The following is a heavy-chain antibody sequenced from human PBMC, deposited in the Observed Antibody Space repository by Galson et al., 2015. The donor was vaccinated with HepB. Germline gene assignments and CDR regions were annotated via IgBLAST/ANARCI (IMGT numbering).Heavy chain of an antibody. V-gene: IGHV3-23*01. J-gene: IGHJ4*02. CDR3: AKIKAAAGTDY. Sequence: SLRLSCADSGFTFSSYAMTWVRQAPGKGLEWVSSIGGSGVTTYYADSVKGRFTISRDNSKNTLYLQMSSLRAEDTAIYYCAKIKAAAGTDYWGQGTLVTVSS. CDR2: IGGSGVTT. D-gene: IGHD6-13*01. CDR1: GFTFSSYA.